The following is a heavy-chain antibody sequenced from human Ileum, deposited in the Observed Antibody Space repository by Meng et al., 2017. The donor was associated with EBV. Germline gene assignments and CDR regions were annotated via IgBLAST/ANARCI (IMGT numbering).Heavy chain of an antibody. CDR1: GSSVRQRPR. J-gene: IGHJ4*02. Sequence: QVEEASPAWVKPSGAPPLTGYASGSSVRQRPRQGSGRRPAGTGLAWIGEIYTSGGTNYNPSLKSRVTISVDKSKNQFSLNLSSVTAADTAVYYCARVVQCMPIDYWCQGTLVTVSS. D-gene: IGHD2-8*01. V-gene: IGHV4-4*02. CDR3: ARVVQCMPIDY. CDR2: IYTSGGT.